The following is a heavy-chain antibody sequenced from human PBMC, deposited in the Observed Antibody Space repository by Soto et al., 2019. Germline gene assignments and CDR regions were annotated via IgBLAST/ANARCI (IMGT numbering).Heavy chain of an antibody. J-gene: IGHJ4*02. Sequence: GASVKVSCKASGYTFTHNYIHWVRQAPGQGLEWMGMSNPSGGSTDYAQKFQGRVTMTTDTSTTTVYMELSSLRSDDTAVYYCARPPFPGCINGVCYPCDHWGQGTLVTVSS. D-gene: IGHD2-8*01. V-gene: IGHV1-46*03. CDR3: ARPPFPGCINGVCYPCDH. CDR2: SNPSGGST. CDR1: GYTFTHNY.